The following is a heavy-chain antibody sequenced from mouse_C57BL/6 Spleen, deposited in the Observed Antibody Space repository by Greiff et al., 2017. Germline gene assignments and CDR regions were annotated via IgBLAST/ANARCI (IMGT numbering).Heavy chain of an antibody. CDR1: GYTFTSYW. V-gene: IGHV1-69*01. CDR2: IDPSDSYT. D-gene: IGHD2-4*01. Sequence: QVQLQQPGAELVMPGASVKLSCKASGYTFTSYWMHWVKQRPGQGLEWIGEIDPSDSYTNYNQKFKGKSTLTVDKSSSTAYMQLSSLTSEDSAVYYCARWKYYDYDERGGGFDYWGQGTTLTVSS. CDR3: ARWKYYDYDERGGGFDY. J-gene: IGHJ2*01.